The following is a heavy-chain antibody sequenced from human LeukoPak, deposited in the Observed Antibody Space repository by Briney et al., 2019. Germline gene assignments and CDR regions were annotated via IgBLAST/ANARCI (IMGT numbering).Heavy chain of an antibody. V-gene: IGHV1-69*04. CDR2: IIPIFGIA. J-gene: IGHJ4*02. D-gene: IGHD4-23*01. CDR3: ARASNRETTVDFDY. Sequence: GASVKVSCKASGGTFSSYAISWVRQAPGQGLEWMGRIIPIFGIANYAQKFQGRVTITADKSTSTAYMELSSLRSEDTAVYYCARASNRETTVDFDYWGQGTLVTVSS. CDR1: GGTFSSYA.